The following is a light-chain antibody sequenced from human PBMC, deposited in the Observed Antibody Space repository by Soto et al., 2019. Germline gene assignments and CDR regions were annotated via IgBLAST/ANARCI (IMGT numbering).Light chain of an antibody. Sequence: EIVMTQSPVTLSVSPGERATLSCRASQSVSTNLAWYQQKPGQAPRLLIYGASTRATGVPARFTGSESGTEFTLTISSLQPEDFAVYYCQHYNNWPLLTFGGGTKVEIK. V-gene: IGKV3-15*01. CDR2: GAS. CDR3: QHYNNWPLLT. J-gene: IGKJ4*01. CDR1: QSVSTN.